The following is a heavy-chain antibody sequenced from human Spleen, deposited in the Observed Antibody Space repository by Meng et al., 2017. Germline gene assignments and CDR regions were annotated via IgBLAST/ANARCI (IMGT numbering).Heavy chain of an antibody. D-gene: IGHD6-19*01. CDR3: AKDSVAVAGRGHFDY. CDR2: ITWDGGST. V-gene: IGHV3-43D*03. Sequence: GEFLKISCAASGFTFDDYAMHWVRQPPGKGLEWVSLITWDGGSTYYADSVKGRFTISRDNSKNSLYLQMNSLRPEDTAFYYCAKDSVAVAGRGHFDYWGQGTLVTVSS. CDR1: GFTFDDYA. J-gene: IGHJ4*02.